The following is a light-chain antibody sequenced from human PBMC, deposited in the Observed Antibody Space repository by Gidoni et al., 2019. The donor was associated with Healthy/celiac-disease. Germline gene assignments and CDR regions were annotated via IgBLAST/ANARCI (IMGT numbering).Light chain of an antibody. V-gene: IGKV3-11*01. CDR1: QSVSSY. Sequence: EIALTPSPATLSLSPGERATLSCRASQSVSSYLAWYQQKPGQAPRLLIYDASNRATGIPARFSGSGSGTDFTLTISSLEPEDFAVYYCQQRSNWPLTFGPGTKVDIK. J-gene: IGKJ3*01. CDR3: QQRSNWPLT. CDR2: DAS.